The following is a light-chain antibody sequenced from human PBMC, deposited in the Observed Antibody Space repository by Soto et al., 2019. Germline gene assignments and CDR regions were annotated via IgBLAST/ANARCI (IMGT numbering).Light chain of an antibody. Sequence: EIVLTQSPGTLSLSPGERATLSCRASQSVSSSSLAWYQQKPGQAPRLLIYGASRRATGIPDRFSGSGSGTDFTLTISRLEPEDFAVYYCQQYGRAFGQVTKVEIK. CDR2: GAS. CDR1: QSVSSSS. CDR3: QQYGRA. J-gene: IGKJ1*01. V-gene: IGKV3-20*01.